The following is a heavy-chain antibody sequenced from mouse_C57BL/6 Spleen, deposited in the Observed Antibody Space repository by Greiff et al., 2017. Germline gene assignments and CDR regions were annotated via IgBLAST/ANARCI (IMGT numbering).Heavy chain of an antibody. V-gene: IGHV1-80*01. Sequence: LQEPGAELVKPGASVKISCKASGYAFSSYWMNWVKQRPGKGLEWIGQIYPGDGDTNYNGKFKGKATLTADKSSSTAYMQLSSLTSEDSAVYFCASSRANCVDCWGQGTTLTVSS. J-gene: IGHJ2*01. D-gene: IGHD3-3*01. CDR1: GYAFSSYW. CDR2: IYPGDGDT. CDR3: ASSRANCVDC.